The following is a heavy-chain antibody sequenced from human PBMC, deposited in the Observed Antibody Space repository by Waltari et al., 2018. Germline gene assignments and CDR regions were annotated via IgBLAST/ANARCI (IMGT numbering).Heavy chain of an antibody. V-gene: IGHV4-39*07. CDR1: GDSIISTYYY. J-gene: IGHJ2*01. Sequence: QLQLQESGPGLVKPSETLSLTCSVSGDSIISTYYYWGWIRQPPGKGLEWIGSIYYRGDPFYSPSRSSRVTISVDTSKNQFSLKLTSVTAADTALYYCARVTSEFRSPYFYFDLWGRGTLVTVSA. CDR2: IYYRGDP. CDR3: ARVTSEFRSPYFYFDL.